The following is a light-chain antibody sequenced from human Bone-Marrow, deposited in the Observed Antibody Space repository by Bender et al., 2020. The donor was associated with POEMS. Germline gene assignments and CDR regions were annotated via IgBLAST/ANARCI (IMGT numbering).Light chain of an antibody. Sequence: QSALAQPASVSGSPGQSITIPCTGARSDIGTFNYVSWYQQYPGKVPKLIISEVSRRPSGVSDRFSGSKSGSTASLTISGLQSADEADYYCSSYTTSATYVFGTGTTVTVL. CDR3: SSYTTSATYV. CDR2: EVS. V-gene: IGLV2-14*01. J-gene: IGLJ1*01. CDR1: RSDIGTFNY.